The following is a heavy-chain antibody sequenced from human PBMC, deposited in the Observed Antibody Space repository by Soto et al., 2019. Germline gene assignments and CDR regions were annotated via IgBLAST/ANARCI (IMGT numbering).Heavy chain of an antibody. D-gene: IGHD3-22*01. CDR1: GFTVSSNY. CDR2: IYSGGST. Sequence: GGSLRLSCAASGFTVSSNYMSWVRQAPGKGLEWVSVIYSGGSTYYADSVKGRFTISRDNSKNTLYLQMNSLRAEDTAVYYCARASRNYYDSSGYIYYFDYWGQGTLVTVSS. V-gene: IGHV3-66*01. J-gene: IGHJ4*02. CDR3: ARASRNYYDSSGYIYYFDY.